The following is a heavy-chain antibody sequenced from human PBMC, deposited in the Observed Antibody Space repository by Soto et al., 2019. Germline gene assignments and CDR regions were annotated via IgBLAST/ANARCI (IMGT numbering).Heavy chain of an antibody. CDR2: ISHEGSAA. V-gene: IGHV3-30*13. D-gene: IGHD1-26*01. J-gene: IGHJ6*02. CDR3: ARAAVYRGSPTFYGIDV. CDR1: RFFFKNYV. Sequence: QVQLLESGGGVVLPGRSLRLSCAASRFFFKNYVMHWVRQSPGKGLECVAAISHEGSAAYYADSVKGRFTISRDNSENSLSLQMNSLRSEDTALYYCARAAVYRGSPTFYGIDVWGQGTTVIVSS.